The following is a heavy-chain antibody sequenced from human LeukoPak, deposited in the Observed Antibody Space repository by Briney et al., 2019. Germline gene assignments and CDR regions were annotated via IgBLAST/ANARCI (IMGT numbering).Heavy chain of an antibody. CDR3: ARAPITSPFYFDY. CDR1: GFAFDEHG. V-gene: IGHV3-20*04. Sequence: PGGSLRLSCTASGFAFDEHGMSWVRQVPGKGLEWVSGINWSGGSTGYTDPLRGRFTISRDIAKNSLYLQMDSLRAEDTALYYCARAPITSPFYFDYWGQGTLVTVSS. CDR2: INWSGGST. J-gene: IGHJ4*02. D-gene: IGHD2-2*01.